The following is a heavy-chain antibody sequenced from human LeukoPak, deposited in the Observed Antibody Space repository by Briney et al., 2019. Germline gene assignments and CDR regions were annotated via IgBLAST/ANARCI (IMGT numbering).Heavy chain of an antibody. V-gene: IGHV3-30*18. CDR1: GFTFSSYG. J-gene: IGHJ4*02. CDR3: AKDQGGGSSWYTA. D-gene: IGHD6-13*01. CDR2: ISYDGSNK. Sequence: GGSLRLSCAASGFTFSSYGMHWVRQAPGKGLEWGAVISYDGSNKYYADSVKGRFTISRDNSKNTLYLQMNSLRAEDTAVYYCAKDQGGGSSWYTAWGQGTLVTVSS.